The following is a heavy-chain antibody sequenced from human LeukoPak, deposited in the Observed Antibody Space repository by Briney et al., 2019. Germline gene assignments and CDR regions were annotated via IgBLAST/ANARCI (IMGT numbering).Heavy chain of an antibody. CDR2: IKQDGSEK. D-gene: IGHD1-26*01. CDR3: AARSSGNPYF. Sequence: TGGSLRLSCTASRLTRSNYWMIWVRQAPGKGLQWVAKIKQDGSEKYYVDSVKGRFTISRDNAENSLYLQMNSLRVEDTAVYYCAARSSGNPYFWGQGTLVTVSS. CDR1: RLTRSNYW. V-gene: IGHV3-7*03. J-gene: IGHJ4*02.